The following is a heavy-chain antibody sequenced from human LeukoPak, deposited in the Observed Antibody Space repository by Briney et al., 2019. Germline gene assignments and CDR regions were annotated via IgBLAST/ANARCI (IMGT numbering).Heavy chain of an antibody. CDR3: ARGLNPSLDY. J-gene: IGHJ4*02. V-gene: IGHV4-34*01. D-gene: IGHD1-14*01. CDR1: GGSFSGYY. CDR2: INHSGST. Sequence: SETLSLTCAVYGGSFSGYYWSWIRQPPGKGLEWIGEINHSGSTNYNPSLKSRVTISVDTSKNQFSLKLSSVTAADTAVYYCARGLNPSLDYWGQGTLVTVSS.